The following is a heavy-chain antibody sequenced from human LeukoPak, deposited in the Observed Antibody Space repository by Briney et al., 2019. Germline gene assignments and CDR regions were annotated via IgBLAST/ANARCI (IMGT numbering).Heavy chain of an antibody. CDR3: ATTYSSSSSFDY. V-gene: IGHV1-2*02. Sequence: ASVKVSCKASGYTFTGYYMHWVRQAPGQGLEWMGWINPNSGGTNYAQKFQGRVTMTRDTSISTAYMELSRLRSDDTAVYYCATTYSSSSSFDYWGQGTLVTVSS. D-gene: IGHD6-6*01. CDR2: INPNSGGT. CDR1: GYTFTGYY. J-gene: IGHJ4*02.